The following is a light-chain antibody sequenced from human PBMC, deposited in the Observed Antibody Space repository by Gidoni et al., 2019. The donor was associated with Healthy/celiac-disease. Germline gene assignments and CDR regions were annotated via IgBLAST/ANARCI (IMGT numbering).Light chain of an antibody. CDR1: QSVSSSY. CDR2: GAS. CDR3: QQYGSFALT. Sequence: ELVLTQSPGTLSLSPGERATLSCRASQSVSSSYLAWYQQKPGQAPRLLIYGASSRATGIPDRFSGSGSGTDFTLTISRLEPEDFAVYYCQQYGSFALTFXGXTKVEIK. J-gene: IGKJ4*01. V-gene: IGKV3-20*01.